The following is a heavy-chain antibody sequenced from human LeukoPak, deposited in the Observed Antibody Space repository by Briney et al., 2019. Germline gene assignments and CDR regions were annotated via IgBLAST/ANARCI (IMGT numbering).Heavy chain of an antibody. Sequence: GGSLRLSCTASGFTFGDNAMTWVRQAPGKGLEWLSAIGRSAEYMYVADSVNGRFTVSRDNSKNRLDLQMNGLRAEDTAIYYCVKELKVGETTVGFDHWGQGTLVTVSS. CDR2: IGRSAEYM. V-gene: IGHV3-23*01. J-gene: IGHJ4*02. CDR3: VKELKVGETTVGFDH. D-gene: IGHD1-26*01. CDR1: GFTFGDNA.